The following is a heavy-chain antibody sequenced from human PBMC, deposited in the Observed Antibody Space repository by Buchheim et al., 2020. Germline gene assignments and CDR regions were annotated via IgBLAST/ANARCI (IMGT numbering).Heavy chain of an antibody. CDR2: INPNSGGT. D-gene: IGHD3-9*01. J-gene: IGHJ6*02. CDR1: GYTFTGYY. CDR3: ARMQSIDDILTGGSYYGMDV. Sequence: QVQLVQSGAEVKKPGASVKVSCKASGYTFTGYYMHWVRQAPGQGLEWMGWINPNSGGTNYAQKFQGWVTMTRDPSISTVYMELSRLRSDDTAVYYCARMQSIDDILTGGSYYGMDVWGQGTT. V-gene: IGHV1-2*04.